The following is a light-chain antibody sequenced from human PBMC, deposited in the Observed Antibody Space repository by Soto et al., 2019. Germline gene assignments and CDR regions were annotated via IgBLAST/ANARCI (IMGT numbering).Light chain of an antibody. V-gene: IGKV3-20*01. CDR1: KRISNNY. CDR3: QQYGSSPGT. J-gene: IGKJ5*01. CDR2: GAS. Sequence: SVFTQSPCTLPLSPGARAPPSCRATKRISNNYLAWYQQKPGQAPRLLIFGASNRATGIPDRFSGSGSGTNFTLTISSLEPEDFVVYYCQQYGSSPGTFGQGTRLEIK.